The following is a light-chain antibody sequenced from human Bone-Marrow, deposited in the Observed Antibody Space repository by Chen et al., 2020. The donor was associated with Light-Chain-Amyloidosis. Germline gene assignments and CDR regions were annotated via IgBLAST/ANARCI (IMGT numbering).Light chain of an antibody. J-gene: IGLJ1*01. Sequence: SALTQPASVSGSPGQSITISCTETNNDVGNYNFVSWYQQQPGKAPRLVIYEDDKRPSEVPSRFSASKSGNTASLTISGLQPEDEADYYCSSYGTTYVFGSGTTVTVL. V-gene: IGLV2-14*02. CDR3: SSYGTTYV. CDR2: EDD. CDR1: NNDVGNYNF.